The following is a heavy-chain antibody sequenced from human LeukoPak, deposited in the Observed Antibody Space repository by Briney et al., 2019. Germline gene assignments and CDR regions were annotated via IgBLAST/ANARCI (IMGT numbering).Heavy chain of an antibody. CDR3: ARGRGVHDSHTYDYFDY. Sequence: ASVKVSCKASGYTFTSYYIHWVRQAPGQGLEWMGIINPAGGSTTYAQKFQGSRLTLTRDTSTSTVYMELSSLRSEDMAVYYCARGRGVHDSHTYDYFDYWGQGSLVTVSS. CDR2: INPAGGST. J-gene: IGHJ4*02. CDR1: GYTFTSYY. D-gene: IGHD3-22*01. V-gene: IGHV1-46*01.